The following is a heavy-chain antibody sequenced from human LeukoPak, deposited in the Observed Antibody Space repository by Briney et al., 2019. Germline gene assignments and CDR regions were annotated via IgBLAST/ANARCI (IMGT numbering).Heavy chain of an antibody. D-gene: IGHD5-18*01. Sequence: ASVKVSCKASGGTFSSYAISWVRQAPGQGLEWMGGIIPIFGTANYAQKFQGRVTITTDESTSTAYMELSSLRSEDTAVYYCSTTRVDTAMVTYNDYWGQGTLVTVSS. J-gene: IGHJ4*02. CDR1: GGTFSSYA. V-gene: IGHV1-69*05. CDR2: IIPIFGTA. CDR3: STTRVDTAMVTYNDY.